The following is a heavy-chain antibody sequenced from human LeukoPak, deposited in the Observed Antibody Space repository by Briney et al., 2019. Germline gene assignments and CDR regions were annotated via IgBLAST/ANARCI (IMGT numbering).Heavy chain of an antibody. CDR2: IYYGGST. CDR3: ARPHVYYYDSSGFPGHAFDI. D-gene: IGHD3-22*01. J-gene: IGHJ3*02. CDR1: GGSISSYY. V-gene: IGHV4-59*08. Sequence: SETLSLTCTVSGGSISSYYWSWIRQPPGKGLEWIGYIYYGGSTNYNPSLKSRVTISVDTSKNQFSLKLSSVTAADTAVYYCARPHVYYYDSSGFPGHAFDIWGQGTMVTVSS.